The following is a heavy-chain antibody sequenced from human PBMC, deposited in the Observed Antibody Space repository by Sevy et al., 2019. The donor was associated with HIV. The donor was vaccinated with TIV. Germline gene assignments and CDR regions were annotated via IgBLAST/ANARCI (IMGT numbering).Heavy chain of an antibody. CDR2: IKRDGSEK. J-gene: IGHJ6*02. CDR3: ARDCSSASCLWGMDV. V-gene: IGHV3-7*03. CDR1: GFTFSNYW. Sequence: GESLKISCAGSGFTFSNYWMSWVRQAPGKGLEWVANIKRDGSEKYYVASVKGRFTISRDNAKTSLYLQMNGLRVEDTAVYYCARDCSSASCLWGMDVWGQGTMVTVSS. D-gene: IGHD2-2*01.